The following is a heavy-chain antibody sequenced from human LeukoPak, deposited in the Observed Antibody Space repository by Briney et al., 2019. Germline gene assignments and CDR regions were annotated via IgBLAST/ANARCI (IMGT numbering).Heavy chain of an antibody. V-gene: IGHV3-23*01. D-gene: IGHD3-10*01. CDR1: GGSTFRKYD. CDR3: ARGDITKVRGVIIPSLDY. Sequence: PGGSLRLSCAASGGSTFRKYDLNWVRQAPGKGLEWVSLMSSGGTTYYAESVRGRFTISRDISKNTLYLQMNSLRAEDTAVYYCARGDITKVRGVIIPSLDYWGQGTLVTVSS. CDR2: MSSGGTT. J-gene: IGHJ4*02.